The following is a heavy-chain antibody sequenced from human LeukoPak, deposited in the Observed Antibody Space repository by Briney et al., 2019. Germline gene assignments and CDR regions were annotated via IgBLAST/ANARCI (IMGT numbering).Heavy chain of an antibody. CDR3: ARGRWGYSSSSFSGNWFDP. D-gene: IGHD6-6*01. V-gene: IGHV3-13*01. Sequence: GGSLRLSCAASGFTFSSYDMHWVRQAPGKGLEWVSAICTAGDTYYPGSVKGRFTISRENAKNSLYLQMNSLRAGDTAVYYCARGRWGYSSSSFSGNWFDPWGQGTLVTVCS. CDR1: GFTFSSYD. CDR2: ICTAGDT. J-gene: IGHJ5*02.